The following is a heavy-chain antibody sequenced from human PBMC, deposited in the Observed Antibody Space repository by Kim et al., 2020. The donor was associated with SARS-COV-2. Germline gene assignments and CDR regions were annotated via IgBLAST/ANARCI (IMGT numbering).Heavy chain of an antibody. V-gene: IGHV3-74*01. Sequence: GGSLRLSCAASGFTFSNYWLHCVRQAPGEGLVWVSGINGDGSTPNYADSVKGRFTISRDNAKSTLYLQMNSLRADDTAVYYCASGYSGRHFWGQGTLVTVSS. CDR3: ASGYSGRHF. CDR2: INGDGSTP. CDR1: GFTFSNYW. J-gene: IGHJ4*02. D-gene: IGHD3-22*01.